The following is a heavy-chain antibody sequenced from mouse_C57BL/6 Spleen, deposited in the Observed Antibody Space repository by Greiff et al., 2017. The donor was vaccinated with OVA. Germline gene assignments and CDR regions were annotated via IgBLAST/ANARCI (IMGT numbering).Heavy chain of an antibody. Sequence: QVQLQQSGAELVRPGASVKLSCKASGYTFTDYYINWVKQRPGQGLEWIARIYPGSGNTYYNEKFKGKATLTAEKSSSTAYMQLSSLTSEDSAVYFGARKGYYGSSYWYCDVWGTGTTVTVSS. D-gene: IGHD1-1*01. V-gene: IGHV1-76*01. CDR1: GYTFTDYY. J-gene: IGHJ1*03. CDR3: ARKGYYGSSYWYCDV. CDR2: IYPGSGNT.